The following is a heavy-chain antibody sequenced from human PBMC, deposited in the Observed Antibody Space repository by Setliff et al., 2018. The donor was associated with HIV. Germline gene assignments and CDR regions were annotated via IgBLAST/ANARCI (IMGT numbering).Heavy chain of an antibody. CDR2: IWYDGSNK. Sequence: PGGSLRLSCTASGFTFSFFGMHWVRQAPGKGLERVAAIWYDGSNKYYADSVKGRFTISRDNSKNTLYLEMNSLRAEDTAVYYCAKDLKTKYCVGGACYPLDSWGQGILVTVSS. CDR3: AKDLKTKYCVGGACYPLDS. J-gene: IGHJ4*02. V-gene: IGHV3-33*06. D-gene: IGHD2-8*02. CDR1: GFTFSFFG.